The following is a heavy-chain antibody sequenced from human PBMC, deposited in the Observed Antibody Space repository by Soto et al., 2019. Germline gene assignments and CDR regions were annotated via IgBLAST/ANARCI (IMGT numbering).Heavy chain of an antibody. CDR3: ARVPRYCSGGSCYRDAFDI. V-gene: IGHV3-33*01. D-gene: IGHD2-15*01. CDR2: IWYDGSNK. CDR1: GFTFSSYG. J-gene: IGHJ3*02. Sequence: QVQLVESGGGVVQPGRSLRLSCAASGFTFSSYGMHWVRQAPGKGLEWVAVIWYDGSNKYYADSVKGRFTISRDNSKNTLYLQMNSLRAEDTAVYYCARVPRYCSGGSCYRDAFDIWGQGTMVTVSS.